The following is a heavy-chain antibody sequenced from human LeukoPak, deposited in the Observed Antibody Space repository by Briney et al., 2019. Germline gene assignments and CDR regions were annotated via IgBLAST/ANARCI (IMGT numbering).Heavy chain of an antibody. CDR2: IILMGGIT. CDR3: AKCATYDRSSWFDI. Sequence: GGSLRLSGAASEFTFSSYGMSWGGRSPGKGREGWSAIILMGGITYYADSFKGRFTISRDNSKNTLYLQMNSLRAEDTAVYYCAKCATYDRSSWFDIWGQGTMVTVSS. D-gene: IGHD6-13*01. V-gene: IGHV3-23*01. J-gene: IGHJ3*02. CDR1: EFTFSSYG.